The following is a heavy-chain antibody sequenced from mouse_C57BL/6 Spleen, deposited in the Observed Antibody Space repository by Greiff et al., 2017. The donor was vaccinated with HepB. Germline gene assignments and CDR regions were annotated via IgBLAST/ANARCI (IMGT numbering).Heavy chain of an antibody. CDR3: ARPKTVHYYAMDY. CDR1: GFTFSDYG. D-gene: IGHD1-1*01. V-gene: IGHV5-17*01. Sequence: EVMLVESGGGLVKPGGSLKLSCAASGFTFSDYGMHWVRQAPEKGLEWVAYISSGSSTIYYADTVKGRFTISRDNAKNTLFLQMTSLRSEDTAMYYCARPKTVHYYAMDYWGQGTSVTVSS. CDR2: ISSGSSTI. J-gene: IGHJ4*01.